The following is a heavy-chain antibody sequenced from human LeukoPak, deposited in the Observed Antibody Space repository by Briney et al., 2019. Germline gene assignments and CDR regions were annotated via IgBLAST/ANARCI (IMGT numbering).Heavy chain of an antibody. V-gene: IGHV4-34*01. CDR2: INHSGST. CDR1: GGSFSGYY. D-gene: IGHD5-18*01. J-gene: IGHJ4*02. Sequence: SETLSLTCAVYGGSFSGYYWSWIRQPPGKGLEWIGEINHSGSTNYNPSLKGRVTISVDTSKNQFSLKLSSVTAADTAVYYCARGSSYGTPSDFDYWGQGTLVTVSS. CDR3: ARGSSYGTPSDFDY.